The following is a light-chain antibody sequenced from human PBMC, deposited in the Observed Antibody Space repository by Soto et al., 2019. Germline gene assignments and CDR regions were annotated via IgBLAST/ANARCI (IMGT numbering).Light chain of an antibody. CDR3: QQYGNSPPT. J-gene: IGKJ3*01. Sequence: EIVLTQSPGTLSLSIGERATLSCRASQSISSDYVAWYQQKPGQAPRRLIYDASRRATGIPHRFSGSGSGTDFTLTISSLEPEDFAVYFWQQYGNSPPTFGHGTRVD. V-gene: IGKV3-20*01. CDR2: DAS. CDR1: QSISSDY.